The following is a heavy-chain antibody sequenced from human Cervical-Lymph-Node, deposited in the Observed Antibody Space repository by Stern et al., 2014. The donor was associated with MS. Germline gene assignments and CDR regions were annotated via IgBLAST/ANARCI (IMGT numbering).Heavy chain of an antibody. CDR3: ALGGFGHYFEY. CDR2: LIPIIGTA. CDR1: GGTFSSSD. Sequence: VQLVQSGAEVQKPGSSVKVSCRASGGTFSSSDISWVRQAPGQGLEWMGGLIPIIGTANYAQKYQGRVTITADESTSTAYMELSSLRSEDTAIYYCALGGFGHYFEYWGQGTLVTVSS. V-gene: IGHV1-69*01. J-gene: IGHJ4*02. D-gene: IGHD3-10*01.